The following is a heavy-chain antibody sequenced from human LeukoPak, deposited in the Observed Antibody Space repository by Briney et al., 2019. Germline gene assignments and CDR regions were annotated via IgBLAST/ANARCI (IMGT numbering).Heavy chain of an antibody. CDR2: ISYDGSNK. CDR3: AKDDGDYVYYYYGMDV. CDR1: GFTFSSYA. V-gene: IGHV3-30-3*01. Sequence: GGSLRLSCAASGFTFSSYAMHWVRQAPGKGLEWVAVISYDGSNKYYADSVKGRFTISRDNSKNTLYLQMNSLRAEDTAVYYCAKDDGDYVYYYYGMDVWGQGTTVTVSS. D-gene: IGHD4-17*01. J-gene: IGHJ6*02.